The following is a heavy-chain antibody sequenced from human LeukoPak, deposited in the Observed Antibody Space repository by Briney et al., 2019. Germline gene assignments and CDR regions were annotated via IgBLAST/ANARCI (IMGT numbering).Heavy chain of an antibody. CDR1: GYTFTVYY. CDR3: ATDLVNSSGWYAEDY. CDR2: INPHSGDT. J-gene: IGHJ4*02. Sequence: ASVKVSCKASGYTFTVYYIYWVRQAPGHGLEWMGWINPHSGDTNYAQTFQGRVTMTRDTSISTAYMELSRLRSEDTAVYYCATDLVNSSGWYAEDYWGQGTLVTVSS. D-gene: IGHD6-19*01. V-gene: IGHV1-2*02.